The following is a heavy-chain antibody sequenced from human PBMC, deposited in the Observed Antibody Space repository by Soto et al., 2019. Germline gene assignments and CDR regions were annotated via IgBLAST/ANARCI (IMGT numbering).Heavy chain of an antibody. CDR2: IRNKANSYAT. CDR1: GYIFSDSA. CDR3: ARLWSEREPNFDS. V-gene: IGHV3-73*02. J-gene: IGHJ4*02. D-gene: IGHD1-26*01. Sequence: EVQLVESGGGLVQPGGSLKLSCAASGYIFSDSAMHWVHQASGKGLEWVGRIRNKANSYATVYGASVRGRFTISRDDSKNTAYLQMNSLKAEDTAVYYCARLWSEREPNFDSWDQGTLVSVSS.